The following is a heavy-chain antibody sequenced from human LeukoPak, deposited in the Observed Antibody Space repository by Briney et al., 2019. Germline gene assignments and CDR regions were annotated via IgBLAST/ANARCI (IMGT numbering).Heavy chain of an antibody. CDR3: ATSPRPSSGWPY. D-gene: IGHD6-19*01. V-gene: IGHV3-64*01. J-gene: IGHJ4*02. CDR2: ISSNGGST. Sequence: GGSLRLSCAASGFTFSSYAMHWVRQAPGKGLEYVSAISSNGGSTYYANSVKGRFTISRDNSKNTLYLQMGSLRAEDMAVYYCATSPRPSSGWPYWGQGTLVTASS. CDR1: GFTFSSYA.